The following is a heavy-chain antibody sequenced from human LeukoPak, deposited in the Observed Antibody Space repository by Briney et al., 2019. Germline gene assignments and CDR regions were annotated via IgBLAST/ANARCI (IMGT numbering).Heavy chain of an antibody. CDR3: SRVYEGPGGSFDY. V-gene: IGHV1-18*01. D-gene: IGHD1-26*01. CDR2: ISAYNGNT. CDR1: GHTFTSYG. J-gene: IGHJ4*02. Sequence: AAVKVACKASGHTFTSYGISWVRQAPGQGLEWMGWISAYNGNTNYAQKLQGRVTMTTDTSTSTAYMELRSLRSDDTAVYYCSRVYEGPGGSFDYWGQGTLVTVSS.